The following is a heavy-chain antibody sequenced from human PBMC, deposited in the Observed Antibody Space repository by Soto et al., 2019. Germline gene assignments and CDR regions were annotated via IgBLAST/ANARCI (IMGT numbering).Heavy chain of an antibody. J-gene: IGHJ6*02. CDR2: INWRGEMI. V-gene: IGHV3-9*01. D-gene: IGHD2-15*01. CDR3: PRDRIGRFYAIDV. CDR1: GLKFDDYA. Sequence: EVQLVESGGAMVHPGGSLRLSCVASGLKFDDYAIHWVRQVAGKGLEWVSAINWRGEMIAYADSVKGRSTISRDNAKNYVSLQINSLRPEDAGLYYCPRDRIGRFYAIDVRGQGTTVTVS.